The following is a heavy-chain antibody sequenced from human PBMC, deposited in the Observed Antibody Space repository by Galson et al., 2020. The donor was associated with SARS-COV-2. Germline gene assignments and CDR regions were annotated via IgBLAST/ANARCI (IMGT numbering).Heavy chain of an antibody. V-gene: IGHV4-34*01. J-gene: IGHJ6*03. CDR3: ARGRQGVVPSPVLGLGPFDSYYYMDV. CDR2: IKSGGDT. D-gene: IGHD3-16*01. Sequence: SETLSLTCAVYGGSFSGYSWTWIRQAPGKGLEWIGEIKSGGDTKYSPSLSGRVTLSVDTSRNQFSLKLTSVSAADTALYFCARGRQGVVPSPVLGLGPFDSYYYMDVWGKGTTVIVSS. CDR1: GGSFSGYS.